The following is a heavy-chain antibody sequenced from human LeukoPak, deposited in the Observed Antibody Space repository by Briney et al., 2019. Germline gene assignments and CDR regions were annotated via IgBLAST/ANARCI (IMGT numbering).Heavy chain of an antibody. CDR2: INPSGGST. CDR1: GYTFTSYY. V-gene: IGHV1-46*01. CDR3: AREVSYYYDSSGYYGLDY. Sequence: GASVKVSCKASGYTFTSYYMHWVRQAPGQGLEWMGIINPSGGSTSYARKFQGRVTMTRDTSTSTVYMELSSLRSEDTAVYYCAREVSYYYDSSGYYGLDYWGQGTLVTVSS. D-gene: IGHD3-22*01. J-gene: IGHJ4*02.